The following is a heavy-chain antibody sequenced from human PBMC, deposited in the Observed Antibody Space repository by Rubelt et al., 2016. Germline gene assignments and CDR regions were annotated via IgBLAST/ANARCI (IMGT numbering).Heavy chain of an antibody. D-gene: IGHD4-23*01. CDR1: GGSMSTYY. Sequence: QVQLQESGPGLVKPSETLSLSCTVSGGSMSTYYWSWIRQPPGKGLEWIGYISNSGSTNYNPSLKWRVTTLVDTSKNQFALKLGSVTAADTAVYYCARNYGGYSFDIWGQGTMVTVSS. CDR2: ISNSGST. CDR3: ARNYGGYSFDI. V-gene: IGHV4-4*09. J-gene: IGHJ3*02.